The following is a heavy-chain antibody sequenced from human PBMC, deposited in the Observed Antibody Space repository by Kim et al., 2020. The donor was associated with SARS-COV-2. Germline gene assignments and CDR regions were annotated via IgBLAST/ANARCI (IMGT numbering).Heavy chain of an antibody. D-gene: IGHD1-1*01. J-gene: IGHJ6*02. CDR3: ARGNGYPYYYYYYGMDV. Sequence: SETLSLTCTVSGGSISSSSYYWGWIRQPPGKGLEWIGSIYYSGSTYYNPSLKSRVTISVDTSKNQFSLKLSSVTAADTAVYYCARGNGYPYYYYYYGMDVWGQGTTVTVSS. CDR1: GGSISSSSYY. CDR2: IYYSGST. V-gene: IGHV4-39*07.